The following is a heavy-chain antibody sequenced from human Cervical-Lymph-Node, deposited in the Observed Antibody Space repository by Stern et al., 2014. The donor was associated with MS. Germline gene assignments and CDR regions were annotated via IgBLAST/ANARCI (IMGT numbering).Heavy chain of an antibody. CDR3: ARARVRGLSRVGY. CDR2: IRSKDFGGTT. D-gene: IGHD3-10*01. Sequence: EVQLVESGGGLVQPGRSLRVSCAASGFTFGDYAMSWFRQTPGKGLEWVGFIRSKDFGGTTEYAASVKGRFAISRDDSKSIAYLQMNSLKTEDTAMYYCARARVRGLSRVGYWGQGTLVTVSS. J-gene: IGHJ4*02. CDR1: GFTFGDYA. V-gene: IGHV3-49*03.